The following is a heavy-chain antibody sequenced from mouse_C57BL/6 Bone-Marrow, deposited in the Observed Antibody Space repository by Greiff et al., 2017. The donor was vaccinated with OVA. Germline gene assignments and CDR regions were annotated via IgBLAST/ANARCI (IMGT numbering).Heavy chain of an antibody. CDR2: IDPENGDT. CDR3: TTPTAQATGFDY. J-gene: IGHJ2*01. CDR1: GFNIKDDY. Sequence: VQLQQSGAELVRPGASVKLSCTASGFNIKDDYMHWVKQRPEQGLEWIGWIDPENGDTEYDSKFQGKATLTADTSSNTAYLQLSSLTSEDTAVYYCTTPTAQATGFDYWGQGTTLTVSS. V-gene: IGHV14-4*01. D-gene: IGHD3-2*02.